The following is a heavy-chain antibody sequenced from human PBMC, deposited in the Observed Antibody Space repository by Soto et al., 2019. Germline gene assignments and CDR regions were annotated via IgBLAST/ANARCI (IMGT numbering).Heavy chain of an antibody. Sequence: PGGSLRLSCVASGFMFRSYGMSWVRQAPGKGLEWVSTITASGLTTYYSDSVRGRFTISRDNYNNTLYLHLNSLRAEDTALYYCVRAMRQQSDVEGLDYWRQGTLVTVSS. CDR1: GFMFRSYG. CDR2: ITASGLTT. V-gene: IGHV3-23*01. D-gene: IGHD6-13*01. CDR3: VRAMRQQSDVEGLDY. J-gene: IGHJ4*02.